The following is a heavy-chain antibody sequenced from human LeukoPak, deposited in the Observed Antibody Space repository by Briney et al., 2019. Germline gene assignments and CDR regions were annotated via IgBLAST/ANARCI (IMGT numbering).Heavy chain of an antibody. CDR2: ISNSDDST. CDR1: GFPFSSYA. CDR3: AKNYYDAGSYEFDY. V-gene: IGHV3-23*01. D-gene: IGHD3-10*01. Sequence: GGSLRLSCAASGFPFSSYAMSWVRQAPGKGLEWVSTISNSDDSTYYADSVKGGFTISRHNSKNTLYLQMNSLRAEDTAVYYCAKNYYDAGSYEFDYWGQGTLVTVSS. J-gene: IGHJ4*01.